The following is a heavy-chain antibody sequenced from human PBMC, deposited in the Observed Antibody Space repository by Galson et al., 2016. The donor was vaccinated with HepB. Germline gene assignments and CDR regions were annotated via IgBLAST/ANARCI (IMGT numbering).Heavy chain of an antibody. J-gene: IGHJ3*02. CDR3: ARGPTAVMTADFDGYDI. D-gene: IGHD2-21*02. CDR2: IYHSGTT. Sequence: SETLSLTCVVSGDSISSSHWWNWVRQPPTKGLEWIGEIYHSGTTNYNPSLKSRITISVDKSKNQFSLNLVSVTAADTGVYFCARGPTAVMTADFDGYDIWGPGKLVTVSS. CDR1: GDSISSSHW. V-gene: IGHV4-4*02.